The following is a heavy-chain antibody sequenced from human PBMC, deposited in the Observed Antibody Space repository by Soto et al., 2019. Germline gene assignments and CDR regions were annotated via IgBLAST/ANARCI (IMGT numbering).Heavy chain of an antibody. CDR1: GYSFASHW. J-gene: IGHJ4*02. CDR2: IYPGDSDT. D-gene: IGHD1-26*01. Sequence: GESLKISCKGSGYSFASHWVAWVRQMPEKGLEWIGTIYPGDSDTKYSSAFRGHATISADTSVSTAYLQWRSLEATDSAIYYCARYSGSYWHYLDFWGQGTLVTVSS. CDR3: ARYSGSYWHYLDF. V-gene: IGHV5-51*01.